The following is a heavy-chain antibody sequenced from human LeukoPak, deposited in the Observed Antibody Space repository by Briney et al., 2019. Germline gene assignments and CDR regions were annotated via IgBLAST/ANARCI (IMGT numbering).Heavy chain of an antibody. D-gene: IGHD5-12*01. CDR2: ISSSSSYI. Sequence: KAGGSLRLSCAASGFTFSSYSMNWVRQAPGKGLEWVSSISSSSSYIYYADSVKGRFTISRDNAKNSLSLQMNSLRDEDTAVYYCARGGSGYGDYSYFFGLDVWGQGTTVTVSS. J-gene: IGHJ6*02. CDR3: ARGGSGYGDYSYFFGLDV. V-gene: IGHV3-21*01. CDR1: GFTFSSYS.